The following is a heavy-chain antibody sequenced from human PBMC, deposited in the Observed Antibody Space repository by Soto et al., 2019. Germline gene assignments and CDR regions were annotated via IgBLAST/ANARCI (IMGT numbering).Heavy chain of an antibody. CDR2: VSSDGNNK. D-gene: IGHD2-2*01. Sequence: QVHLVESGGGVLQPGTSLRLSCAASGFSFSNYGMHWVRQAPGKGLEWVAFVSSDGNNKYYADSVKGRFTISRDNSKNTLYLQVDSLRVDDTAVYYCAKDRVIQLLPIWPDPWGQGTFVTVSS. CDR3: AKDRVIQLLPIWPDP. V-gene: IGHV3-30*18. J-gene: IGHJ5*02. CDR1: GFSFSNYG.